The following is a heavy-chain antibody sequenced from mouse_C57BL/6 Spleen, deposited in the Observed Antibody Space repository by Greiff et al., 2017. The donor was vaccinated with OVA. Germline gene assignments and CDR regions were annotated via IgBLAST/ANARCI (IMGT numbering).Heavy chain of an antibody. J-gene: IGHJ3*01. CDR3: ARTGDGYYVSWFAY. CDR1: GFTFSDYG. Sequence: EVQLVESGGGLVKPGGSLKLSCAASGFTFSDYGMHWVRQAPEKGLEWVAYISSGSSTIYYADTVKGRFTISRDNAKNTLFLQMTSLRSEDTAMYYCARTGDGYYVSWFAYWGQGTLVTVSA. CDR2: ISSGSSTI. V-gene: IGHV5-17*01. D-gene: IGHD2-3*01.